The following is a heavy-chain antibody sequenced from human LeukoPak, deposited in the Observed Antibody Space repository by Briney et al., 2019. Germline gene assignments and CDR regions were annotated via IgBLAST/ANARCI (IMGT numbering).Heavy chain of an antibody. Sequence: SETLSLTCSVSGGSVSSSSYYWSWIRQPPGKGLEWIGSIHSSGSTYYNLSLKSRVTISVDTSKNQFSLKVNSVTAADTATYYCARPRASRTYPNDAFDIWGQGTMVTVSS. CDR2: IHSSGST. CDR1: GGSVSSSSYY. V-gene: IGHV4-39*01. J-gene: IGHJ3*02. D-gene: IGHD2-2*01. CDR3: ARPRASRTYPNDAFDI.